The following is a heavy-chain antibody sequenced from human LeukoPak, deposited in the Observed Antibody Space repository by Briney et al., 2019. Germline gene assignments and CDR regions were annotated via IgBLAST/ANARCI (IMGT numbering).Heavy chain of an antibody. V-gene: IGHV3-74*01. CDR1: GFTFSSHW. D-gene: IGHD4-11*01. J-gene: IGHJ4*02. Sequence: QAGGSLRLSCAASGFTFSSHWMHWVCQAPGKGLVWASRINTDGSGTDYADSVKGRFTISRDNAKNTLYLQMNSLRAEDTAVYYCARILYYKTGRSTVTFASEIDYWGQGTLVTVS. CDR2: INTDGSGT. CDR3: ARILYYKTGRSTVTFASEIDY.